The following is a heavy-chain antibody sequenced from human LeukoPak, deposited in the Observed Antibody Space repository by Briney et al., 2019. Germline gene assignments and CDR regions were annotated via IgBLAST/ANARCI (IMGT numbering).Heavy chain of an antibody. J-gene: IGHJ4*02. CDR3: AKVDYYDSSGHTNYYFDY. Sequence: QPGGSLRLSCAASGFTFSSYAMSWVRQAPGKGLEWVSAISGSGGSTYYADSVKGRFTISRDNSKNTLYLQMNSLRAEDTAVYYCAKVDYYDSSGHTNYYFDYWGQGTLVTVSS. D-gene: IGHD3-22*01. CDR2: ISGSGGST. CDR1: GFTFSSYA. V-gene: IGHV3-23*01.